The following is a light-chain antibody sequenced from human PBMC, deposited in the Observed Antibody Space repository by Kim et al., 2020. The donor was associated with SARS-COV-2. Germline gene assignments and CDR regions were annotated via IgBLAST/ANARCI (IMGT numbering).Light chain of an antibody. J-gene: IGLJ2*01. CDR3: NSRDNSGDHLV. CDR1: SLRSYY. CDR2: AYN. V-gene: IGLV3-19*01. Sequence: SYELTQDPAVSVALGQTVRITCQGDSLRSYYASWYQQKPGQAPLLVIYAYNSRPSGIPDRFSGSRSGDTASLTITGAQAEDEASYYCNSRDNSGDHLVFGGGTQLTVL.